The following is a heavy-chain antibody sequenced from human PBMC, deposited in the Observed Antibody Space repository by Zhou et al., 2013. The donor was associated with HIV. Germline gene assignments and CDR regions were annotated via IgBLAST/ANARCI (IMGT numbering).Heavy chain of an antibody. Sequence: QVQLQESGPGLMKPSETLSLTCVESGYSITSGYFWGWIRQPPGKGLEWIGTISHTGSTYYNPSLMSRVTISKDLSKNQFSLRLTSVTAADTAVYYCARAVTGYSSAWYYFDYWGQGTLVTVSS. V-gene: IGHV4-38-2*01. D-gene: IGHD6-19*01. CDR2: ISHTGST. CDR1: GYSITSGYF. J-gene: IGHJ4*02. CDR3: ARAVTGYSSAWYYFDY.